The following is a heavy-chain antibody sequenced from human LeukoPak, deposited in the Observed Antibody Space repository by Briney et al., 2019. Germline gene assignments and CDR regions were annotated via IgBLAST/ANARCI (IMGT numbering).Heavy chain of an antibody. D-gene: IGHD6-6*01. V-gene: IGHV3-23*01. CDR3: ARDPSAARAEYFQH. CDR1: GFTFSSYG. CDR2: ISGSGGST. J-gene: IGHJ1*01. Sequence: GGTLRLSCAASGFTFSSYGMSWVRQAPGKGLEWVSAISGSGGSTYYADSVKGRFTISRDNSKNTLYLQMNSLRAEDTAVYYCARDPSAARAEYFQHWGQGTLVTVSS.